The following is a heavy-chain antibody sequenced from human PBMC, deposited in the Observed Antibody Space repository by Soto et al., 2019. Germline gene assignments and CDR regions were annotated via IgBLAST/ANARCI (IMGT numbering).Heavy chain of an antibody. Sequence: GGSLRLSCAASGFTFSSYSMNWVRQAPGKGLEWVSYISSSSSTIYYADSVKGRFTISRDNAKNSLYLQMNSLRAEDTAVYYCARVSLEPTYYYYYYYMDVWGKGTTVTVSS. CDR2: ISSSSSTI. CDR1: GFTFSSYS. D-gene: IGHD1-20*01. J-gene: IGHJ6*03. CDR3: ARVSLEPTYYYYYYYMDV. V-gene: IGHV3-48*01.